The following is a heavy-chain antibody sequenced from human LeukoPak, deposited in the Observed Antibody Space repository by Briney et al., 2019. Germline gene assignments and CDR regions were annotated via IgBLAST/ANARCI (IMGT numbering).Heavy chain of an antibody. Sequence: PGGSLRLCCAASGFAFSNYAMYWVRQAPGKGLDWEAFTTYDGSDKYYADSVKGRFTISRDNSKNTLYLQMNSLRAEDTAVYYCAKDRANAWSSDYWGQGTLVTVSS. CDR1: GFAFSNYA. V-gene: IGHV3-30*02. CDR3: AKDRANAWSSDY. D-gene: IGHD3-10*01. J-gene: IGHJ4*02. CDR2: TTYDGSDK.